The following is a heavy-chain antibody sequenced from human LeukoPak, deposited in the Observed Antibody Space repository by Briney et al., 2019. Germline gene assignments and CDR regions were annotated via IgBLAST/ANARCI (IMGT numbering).Heavy chain of an antibody. Sequence: GGSLRLSCAASGFTLTTYDMSWVRQAPGKGLEWVSAIIGSGGSTYYADSVKGRFTISRDNSKNTLYLQMNSLRAEDTAVYYCAKGTYYYDSSGYYGGYYFDYWGQGTLVTVSS. CDR3: AKGTYYYDSSGYYGGYYFDY. CDR1: GFTLTTYD. CDR2: IIGSGGST. D-gene: IGHD3-22*01. V-gene: IGHV3-23*01. J-gene: IGHJ4*02.